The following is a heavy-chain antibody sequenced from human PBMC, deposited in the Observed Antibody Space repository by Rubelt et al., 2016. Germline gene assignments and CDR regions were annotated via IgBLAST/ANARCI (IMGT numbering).Heavy chain of an antibody. J-gene: IGHJ3*01. CDR1: RFTFDDYA. CDR3: ARDPNGDYLGAFDF. Sequence: EVQLVESGGGLVQPGRSLRLSCAASRFTFDDYAMHWVRQAPGKGLEFVSATRGSGGISYYADSVRGRFTISRDNSKNTLYLQMNSLRAEDTAVYYCARDPNGDYLGAFDFWGQGTKVTVSS. V-gene: IGHV3-23*04. D-gene: IGHD4-17*01. CDR2: TRGSGGIS.